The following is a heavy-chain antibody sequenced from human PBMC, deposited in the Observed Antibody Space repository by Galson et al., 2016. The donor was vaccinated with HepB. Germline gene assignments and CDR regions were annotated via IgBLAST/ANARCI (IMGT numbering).Heavy chain of an antibody. CDR2: IYHSGST. CDR1: DGSITSNTW. V-gene: IGHV4-4*02. Sequence: SETLSLTCAVSDGSITSNTWWSWVRQTPRKGLEWIGEIYHSGSTNYNPSLKSRVTISVDKSKNQFSLRLTSVTAADTAVYYCARSPPWSGYFDSWGQGTLVTVSS. J-gene: IGHJ4*02. D-gene: IGHD3-3*01. CDR3: ARSPPWSGYFDS.